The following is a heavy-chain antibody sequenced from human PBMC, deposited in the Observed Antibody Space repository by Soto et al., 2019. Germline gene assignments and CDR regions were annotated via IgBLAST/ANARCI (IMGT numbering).Heavy chain of an antibody. CDR1: GSSLSRGSYY. J-gene: IGHJ3*01. CDR3: ARGHGDRGAFACNC. CDR2: IYDSGNT. D-gene: IGHD4-17*01. V-gene: IGHV4-61*01. Sequence: SGTLSLTCSVSGSSLSRGSYYWGRPRQPPGKGRGGIGYIYDSGNTNYNPSLKSRVTISIDTSRKQLSLELTSVTAADTAVYYCARGHGDRGAFACNCWEQGTMVTVSS.